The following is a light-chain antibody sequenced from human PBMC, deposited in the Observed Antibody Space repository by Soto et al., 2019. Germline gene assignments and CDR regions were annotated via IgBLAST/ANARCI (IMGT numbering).Light chain of an antibody. Sequence: EIVLTQSPATLSLSPGERATLSCRASQSVSSYLAWYQQKPGQAPRLLIYDASNRATGIPARFSGSGSGTDFTLTISSLDPEDFAVYYCQKRSNWPGTFGPGTKVDIK. CDR2: DAS. V-gene: IGKV3-11*01. CDR1: QSVSSY. J-gene: IGKJ3*01. CDR3: QKRSNWPGT.